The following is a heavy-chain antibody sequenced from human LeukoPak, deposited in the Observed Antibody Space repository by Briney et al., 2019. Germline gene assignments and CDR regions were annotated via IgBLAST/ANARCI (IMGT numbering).Heavy chain of an antibody. V-gene: IGHV3-21*01. J-gene: IGHJ4*02. CDR1: GFTFSSYS. CDR3: ARVSWRGSSKGGYFDY. CDR2: ISSSSSYI. D-gene: IGHD3-10*01. Sequence: GGSLRLSCAASGFTFSSYSMNWVRQAPGKGLERVSSISSSSSYIYYADSVKGRFTISRDNAKNSLYLQMNSLRAEDTAVYYCARVSWRGSSKGGYFDYWGQGTLVTVSS.